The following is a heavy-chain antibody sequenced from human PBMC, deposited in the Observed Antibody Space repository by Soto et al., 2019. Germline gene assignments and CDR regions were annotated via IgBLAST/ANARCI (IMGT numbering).Heavy chain of an antibody. Sequence: ASVKVSCKASGYTFTSYGISWVRQAPGQGLEWMGWISAYNGNTNYAQKLQGRVTMTTDTSTSTVYMELSSLRSDDTAVYYCARAMTQRPYGMDVWGQGTTVTVSS. J-gene: IGHJ6*02. CDR1: GYTFTSYG. V-gene: IGHV1-18*01. CDR2: ISAYNGNT. D-gene: IGHD2-21*02. CDR3: ARAMTQRPYGMDV.